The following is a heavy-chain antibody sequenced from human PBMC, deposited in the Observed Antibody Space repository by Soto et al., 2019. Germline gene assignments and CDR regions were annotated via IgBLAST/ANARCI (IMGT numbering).Heavy chain of an antibody. J-gene: IGHJ4*02. CDR3: ARDLHDFWSGYSWNY. Sequence: AGSLRLSCAASGFIFSSYSMNWVRQAAGKGLEWVSSISSSSSYIYYADSVKGRFTISRDNAKNSLYLQMNSLTAEDTAVYNCARDLHDFWSGYSWNYWGQGTLVTVSS. D-gene: IGHD3-3*01. V-gene: IGHV3-21*01. CDR1: GFIFSSYS. CDR2: ISSSSSYI.